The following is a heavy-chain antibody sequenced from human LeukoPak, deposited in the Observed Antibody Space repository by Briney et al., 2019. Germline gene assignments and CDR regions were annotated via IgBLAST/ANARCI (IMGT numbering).Heavy chain of an antibody. D-gene: IGHD3-22*01. V-gene: IGHV4-61*02. CDR1: GNSLSSGDNY. J-gene: IGHJ4*02. CDR3: ARASYSYDINGWVPFDY. CDR2: IYTRGST. Sequence: SETLSLTCTVSGNSLSSGDNYWRWIRPPAGKALEWIGRIYTRGSTNYTPSLKSRVTISGDTSKNQFSLRLSSVTAADTAVYYCARASYSYDINGWVPFDYWGQGTLVTVSS.